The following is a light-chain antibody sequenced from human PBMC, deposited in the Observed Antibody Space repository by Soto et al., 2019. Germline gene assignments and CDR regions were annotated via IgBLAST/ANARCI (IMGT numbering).Light chain of an antibody. Sequence: DIVMTQSPDSLAVSLGERATINCKSSQSVLYSSNNKNYLAWYQQKPGQPPKLLIYWASTRESGVPDRCSGSGSGTDFTLTISSLQAADVAVYYCQQYYSTPWTFGQGTKVDIK. CDR3: QQYYSTPWT. J-gene: IGKJ1*01. CDR2: WAS. CDR1: QSVLYSSNNKNY. V-gene: IGKV4-1*01.